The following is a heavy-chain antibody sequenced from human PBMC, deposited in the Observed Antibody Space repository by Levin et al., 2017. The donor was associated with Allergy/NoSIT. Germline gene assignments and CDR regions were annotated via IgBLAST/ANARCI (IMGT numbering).Heavy chain of an antibody. J-gene: IGHJ6*02. CDR3: ATRMGAPELYYYYGMDV. CDR2: IFSGGGT. Sequence: GGSLRLSCAASGFTISSNYMSWVRQAPGKGLEWVSVIFSGGGTNFADSVKVRFTISRDNSKNTLYLQMNSLRAEDTAVYYCATRMGAPELYYYYGMDVWGQGTTVTVSS. D-gene: IGHD3-16*01. CDR1: GFTISSNY. V-gene: IGHV3-53*01.